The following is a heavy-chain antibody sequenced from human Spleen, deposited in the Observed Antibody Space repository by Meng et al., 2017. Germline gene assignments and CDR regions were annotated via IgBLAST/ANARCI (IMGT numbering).Heavy chain of an antibody. Sequence: SETLSLTCTVSGGSISSGRYYWSWIRQPPGKGLEWIGYIYYSGSTNYNPSLKSRVTISVDTSKNQFSLKLSSVTAADTAVYYCAREDSSVAVAGLDYWGQGTLVTVSS. CDR1: GGSISSGRYY. D-gene: IGHD6-19*01. J-gene: IGHJ4*02. CDR3: AREDSSVAVAGLDY. CDR2: IYYSGST. V-gene: IGHV4-61*01.